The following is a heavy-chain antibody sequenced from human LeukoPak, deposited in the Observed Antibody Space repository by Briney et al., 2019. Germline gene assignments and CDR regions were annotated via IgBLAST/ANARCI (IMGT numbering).Heavy chain of an antibody. D-gene: IGHD3-10*01. V-gene: IGHV4-39*07. Sequence: SETLSLTCTVSGGSIISSSYYWGWIRQPPGKGLEWIGSIYYTGSTYYNPSLRSRVTMSVDTSRNQFSLKLSSVTAADTAVYYCARAYYYGSGSYAFDIWGQGTMVTVSS. CDR3: ARAYYYGSGSYAFDI. CDR2: IYYTGST. J-gene: IGHJ3*02. CDR1: GGSIISSSYY.